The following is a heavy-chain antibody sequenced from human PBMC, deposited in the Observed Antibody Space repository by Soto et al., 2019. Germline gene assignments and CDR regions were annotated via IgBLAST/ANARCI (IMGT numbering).Heavy chain of an antibody. Sequence: EVQLVQSGAEVKKSGESLRISCKVSGYSFASQWISWVRQVPGKGQEWMGMIDLSESYTTYNPSFQGHVTFSADKSITTAYLQWRSLEASDTAIYYCATQGLTTYYFGYWGQGTLVTVSS. CDR2: IDLSESYT. CDR1: GYSFASQW. V-gene: IGHV5-10-1*03. D-gene: IGHD3-16*01. J-gene: IGHJ4*02. CDR3: ATQGLTTYYFGY.